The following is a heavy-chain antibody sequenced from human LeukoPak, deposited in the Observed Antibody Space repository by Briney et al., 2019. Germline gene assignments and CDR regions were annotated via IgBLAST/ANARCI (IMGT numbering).Heavy chain of an antibody. V-gene: IGHV4-59*08. J-gene: IGHJ5*02. CDR1: GASISSYY. Sequence: PSETLSLTCTVSGASISSYYWSWIRQPPGKGLEWIGYIYYSGSTNYNPSLKSRVTISVDTSKNQFSLKLSSVTAADTAVYYCARYGSGGNWFDPWGQGTLVTASS. D-gene: IGHD3-10*01. CDR3: ARYGSGGNWFDP. CDR2: IYYSGST.